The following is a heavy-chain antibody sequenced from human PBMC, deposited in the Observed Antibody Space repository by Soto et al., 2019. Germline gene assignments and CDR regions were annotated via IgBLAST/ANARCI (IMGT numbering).Heavy chain of an antibody. CDR2: ISSSSSYI. V-gene: IGHV3-21*01. J-gene: IGHJ6*02. CDR3: GGGGGGERFLEWLIQQEVYYYGMDV. Sequence: NPGGSLRLSCAASGFTFSNYAMNWVRQAPGKGLEWVSGISSSSSYIYYADSVKGRFTISRDNAKNSLYLQMNSLRAEDTAVDYCGGGGGGERFLEWLIQQEVYYYGMDVWGQGTTVTVSS. CDR1: GFTFSNYA. D-gene: IGHD3-3*01.